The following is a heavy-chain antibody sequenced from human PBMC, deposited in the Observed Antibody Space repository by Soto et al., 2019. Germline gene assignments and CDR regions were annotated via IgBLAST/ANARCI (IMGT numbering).Heavy chain of an antibody. J-gene: IGHJ6*02. D-gene: IGHD2-21*02. CDR2: IYYSGST. CDR1: GCSISSGGYY. CDR3: ALGTEPYYYYGMDV. Sequence: QVQLQESGPGLVKPSQTLSLTCTVSGCSISSGGYYWSWIRQHPGKGLEWIGYIYYSGSTYYNPSRKSRVTISVDTSKNQFSLKLSSVTAADTAVYYCALGTEPYYYYGMDVWGQGTTVTVSS. V-gene: IGHV4-31*03.